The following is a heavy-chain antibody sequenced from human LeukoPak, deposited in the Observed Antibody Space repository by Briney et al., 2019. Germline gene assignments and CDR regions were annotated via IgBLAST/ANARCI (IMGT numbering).Heavy chain of an antibody. Sequence: ASVKVSFKASGYSFTAYYMHWVRQAPGQGLEWMGWINPNSGDTNSAQKFQGRITMTRDTSISTAYMELSRLRSDDTAVYYCASGFRITVTGTSSIPYFAYWGRGILVTVSS. CDR3: ASGFRITVTGTSSIPYFAY. CDR1: GYSFTAYY. CDR2: INPNSGDT. D-gene: IGHD4-11*01. J-gene: IGHJ4*02. V-gene: IGHV1-2*02.